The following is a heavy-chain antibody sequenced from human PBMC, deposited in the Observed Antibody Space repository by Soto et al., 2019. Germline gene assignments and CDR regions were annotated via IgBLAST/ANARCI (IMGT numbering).Heavy chain of an antibody. D-gene: IGHD1-26*01. Sequence: SSETLSLTCAVYGGSLSGYYWSWIRQPPGKALEWIGEFNHSGDTNYNPSPKSRVSISADTSKNEVFLNLSSVTAADTAMYYCARHHVRGRTIAGAAEFWGQGTLVTVSS. CDR2: FNHSGDT. CDR1: GGSLSGYY. CDR3: ARHHVRGRTIAGAAEF. V-gene: IGHV4-34*01. J-gene: IGHJ4*02.